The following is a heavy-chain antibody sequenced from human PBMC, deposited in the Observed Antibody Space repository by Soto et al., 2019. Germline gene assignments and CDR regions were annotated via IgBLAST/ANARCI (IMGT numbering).Heavy chain of an antibody. V-gene: IGHV3-23*01. J-gene: IGHJ6*02. Sequence: PGGSLSLSCAASGFAFSTYAMTWVRRAPGKGLEWVSVISGSGGSSYYADSVKGRFTISRDNSKNTLFLQMNGLRAEDTAVYYCAKVTKRAAAGRYEYYKYGMDVWGQGTTVTVSS. CDR3: AKVTKRAAAGRYEYYKYGMDV. D-gene: IGHD6-13*01. CDR1: GFAFSTYA. CDR2: ISGSGGSS.